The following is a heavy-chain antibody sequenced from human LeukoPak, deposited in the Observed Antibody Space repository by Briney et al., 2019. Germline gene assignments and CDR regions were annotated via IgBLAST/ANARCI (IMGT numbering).Heavy chain of an antibody. Sequence: SETLSLTCTVSGGSISSYYWNWIRQPAGKGLEWIGRIYTSGSTNYNPSLKSRVTMSVDTSKNQFSLKLSSVTAADTAVYYCARRAVAGAAAIDYWGQGTLVTVSS. CDR3: ARRAVAGAAAIDY. CDR1: GGSISSYY. D-gene: IGHD6-19*01. V-gene: IGHV4-4*07. J-gene: IGHJ4*02. CDR2: IYTSGST.